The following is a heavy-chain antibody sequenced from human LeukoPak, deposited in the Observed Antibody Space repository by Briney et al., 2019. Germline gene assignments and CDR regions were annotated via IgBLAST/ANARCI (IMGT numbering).Heavy chain of an antibody. J-gene: IGHJ4*02. D-gene: IGHD3-3*01. CDR3: ARDYGYYDFWSGYSSPSFDY. CDR1: GYTFTSYG. CDR2: ISAYNGNT. Sequence: ASVKVSCKASGYTFTSYGISWVRQAPGQGLEWIGCISAYNGNTNYAQKLQGRVTMTTDTSTSTAYMELRSLRSDDTAVYYCARDYGYYDFWSGYSSPSFDYWGQGTLVTVSS. V-gene: IGHV1-18*01.